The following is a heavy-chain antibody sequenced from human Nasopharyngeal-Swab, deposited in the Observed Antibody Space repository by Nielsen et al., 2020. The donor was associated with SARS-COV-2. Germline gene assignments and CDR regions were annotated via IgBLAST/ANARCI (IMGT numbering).Heavy chain of an antibody. Sequence: SETLSLTCAVYGGSSSGYYWSWIRQPPGKGLEWIGEINHSGSTNYNPSLKSRVTISVDTSKNQFSLKLSSVTAADTAVYYCARFRYGVHDYWGQGTLVTVSS. CDR3: ARFRYGVHDY. J-gene: IGHJ4*02. CDR2: INHSGST. D-gene: IGHD4-17*01. V-gene: IGHV4-34*01. CDR1: GGSSSGYY.